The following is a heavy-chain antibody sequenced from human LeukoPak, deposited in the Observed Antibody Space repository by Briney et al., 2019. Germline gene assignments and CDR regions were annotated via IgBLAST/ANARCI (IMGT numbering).Heavy chain of an antibody. V-gene: IGHV4-34*01. J-gene: IGHJ4*02. CDR1: GGSFSGYY. Sequence: PSETLSLTCAVYGGSFSGYYWSWFRQPPGKGLEWIGEINHSGSTNYNPSLKSRVTISVDTSKNQFSLKLSSVTAADTAVYYCARGWGYWGQGTLVTVSS. CDR3: ARGWGY. CDR2: INHSGST. D-gene: IGHD3-16*01.